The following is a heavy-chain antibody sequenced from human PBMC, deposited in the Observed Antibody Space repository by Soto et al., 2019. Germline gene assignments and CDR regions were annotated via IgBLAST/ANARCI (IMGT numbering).Heavy chain of an antibody. CDR2: ISGSGGST. Sequence: SLRLSCAASGFTFSSYAMSWVRQAPGKGLEWVSAISGSGGSTYYADSVKGRFTISRDNSKNTLYLQMNSLRAEDTAVYYCAKARDLYYNYGMDVWGQGTTVTVSS. CDR3: AKARDLYYNYGMDV. J-gene: IGHJ6*02. V-gene: IGHV3-23*01. CDR1: GFTFSSYA.